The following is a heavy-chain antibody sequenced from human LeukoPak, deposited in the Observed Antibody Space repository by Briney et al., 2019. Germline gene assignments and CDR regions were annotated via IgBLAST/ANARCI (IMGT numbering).Heavy chain of an antibody. D-gene: IGHD3-22*01. V-gene: IGHV4-31*03. CDR2: IYYSGST. CDR3: ARLLSGYDSSGYYSLRWFHS. J-gene: IGHJ5*01. Sequence: SQTLSLTCTVSARSISSGGYYWSWIRQHPGKGLERIAYIYYSGSTYYNPTLKTRITISVYTSKNKFSLKLRYVTAADTAVYYCARLLSGYDSSGYYSLRWFHSWGQGTLVTVSS. CDR1: ARSISSGGYY.